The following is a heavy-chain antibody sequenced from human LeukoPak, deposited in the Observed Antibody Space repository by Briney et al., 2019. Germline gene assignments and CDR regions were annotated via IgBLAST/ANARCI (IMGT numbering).Heavy chain of an antibody. CDR2: MNPNSGNT. CDR1: GYTFTSYD. Sequence: ASVKVSCKASGYTFTSYDINWVRQATGQGLEWMGCMNPNSGNTGYVEKFQGRVNMTSDASISTAYMELSSLRSGDTAVYYCARGFTSGWYANWFDPWGQGTLVTVSS. J-gene: IGHJ5*02. V-gene: IGHV1-8*01. D-gene: IGHD6-19*01. CDR3: ARGFTSGWYANWFDP.